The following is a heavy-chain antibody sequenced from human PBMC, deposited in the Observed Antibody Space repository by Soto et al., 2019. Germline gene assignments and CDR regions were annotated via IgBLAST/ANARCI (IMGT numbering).Heavy chain of an antibody. V-gene: IGHV3-23*01. CDR3: AKVYYYDSSSPTRPHFDY. Sequence: GGSLRLSCAASGFTFSSYAMSWVRQAPGKGLEWVSAISGSGGSTYYADSVKGRFTISRDNSKNTLYLQMNSLRAEDTAVYYCAKVYYYDSSSPTRPHFDYWGQRTLVTVSS. CDR2: ISGSGGST. D-gene: IGHD3-22*01. CDR1: GFTFSSYA. J-gene: IGHJ4*02.